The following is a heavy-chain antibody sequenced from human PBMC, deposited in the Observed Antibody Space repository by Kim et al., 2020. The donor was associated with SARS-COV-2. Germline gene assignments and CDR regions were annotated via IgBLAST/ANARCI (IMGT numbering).Heavy chain of an antibody. CDR1: GGSFSGYY. V-gene: IGHV4-34*01. CDR3: ARYYCSGGSCYPDI. D-gene: IGHD2-15*01. Sequence: SETLSLTCAVYGGSFSGYYWSWIRQPPGKGLEWIGEINHSGSTNYNPSLKSRVPISVDTSKNQFSLKLSSVTAADTAVYYCARYYCSGGSCYPDIWGQGTMVTVSS. CDR2: INHSGST. J-gene: IGHJ3*02.